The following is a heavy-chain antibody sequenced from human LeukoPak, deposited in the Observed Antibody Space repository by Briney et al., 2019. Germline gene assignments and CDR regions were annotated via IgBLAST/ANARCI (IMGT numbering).Heavy chain of an antibody. V-gene: IGHV3-9*01. Sequence: GRSLRLSCAASGFTFDDYAMHWVRQAPGKGLEWVSGISWNSGSIGYADSVKGRFTISRDNAKNSLYLQMNSLRAEDTAVYYCASLYGSGSYYIYYGMDVWGQGTTVTVSS. J-gene: IGHJ6*02. D-gene: IGHD3-10*01. CDR2: ISWNSGSI. CDR1: GFTFDDYA. CDR3: ASLYGSGSYYIYYGMDV.